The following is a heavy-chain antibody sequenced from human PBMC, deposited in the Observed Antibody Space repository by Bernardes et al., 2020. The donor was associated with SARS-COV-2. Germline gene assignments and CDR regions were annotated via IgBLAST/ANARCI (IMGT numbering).Heavy chain of an antibody. Sequence: GGSLRLSCAASGFTFSSYAMSWVRQAPGKGLEWVSVISGNAGSTYYADSVKGRFTISRDNSKNTLYLQMSSLRAEDTAVYYCAKYKLGHVIWTETFDYWGQGTLVTVSS. CDR2: ISGNAGST. CDR1: GFTFSSYA. CDR3: AKYKLGHVIWTETFDY. V-gene: IGHV3-23*01. J-gene: IGHJ4*02. D-gene: IGHD3-9*01.